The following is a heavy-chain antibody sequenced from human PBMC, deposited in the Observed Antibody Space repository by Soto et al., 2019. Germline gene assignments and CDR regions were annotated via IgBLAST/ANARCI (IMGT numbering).Heavy chain of an antibody. V-gene: IGHV4-31*03. CDR2: IYYSGST. CDR1: GASISSGAYY. D-gene: IGHD2-2*01. Sequence: SETLSLTCTVSGASISSGAYYWRWIRQHPGKGLEWIGYIYYSGSTYYNPSLKSRVTISVDTSKSQFSLRLNSVTAADTAVYYCARNSYHFYGSWGQGTLVTVSS. CDR3: ARNSYHFYGS. J-gene: IGHJ5*02.